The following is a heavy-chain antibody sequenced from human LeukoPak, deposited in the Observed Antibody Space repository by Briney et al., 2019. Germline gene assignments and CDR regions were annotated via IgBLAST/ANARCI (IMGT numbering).Heavy chain of an antibody. CDR3: AKDRGYGDYEDY. CDR2: IRYDGSNK. CDR1: GFTFSSYA. V-gene: IGHV3-30*02. D-gene: IGHD4-17*01. Sequence: GGSLRLSCAASGFTFSSYAMSWVRQAPGKGLEGVAFIRYDGSNKYYADSVKGRFTISRDNSKNTLYLQMNSLRAEDTAVYYCAKDRGYGDYEDYWGQGTLVTVSS. J-gene: IGHJ4*02.